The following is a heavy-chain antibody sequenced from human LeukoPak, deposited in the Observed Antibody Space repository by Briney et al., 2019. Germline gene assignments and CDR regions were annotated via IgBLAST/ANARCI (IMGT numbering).Heavy chain of an antibody. CDR2: IDPSTSYT. V-gene: IGHV5-10-1*01. CDR1: GYRFTTYW. J-gene: IGHJ4*02. CDR3: ARLQDF. Sequence: GESLKISCQVSGYRFTTYWITWVRQVPGKGLEWMGRIDPSTSYTKYNPSFQGHITITADKSINTAYLQWSSLKASDTAMYYCARLQDFWGQGTLVTVSS.